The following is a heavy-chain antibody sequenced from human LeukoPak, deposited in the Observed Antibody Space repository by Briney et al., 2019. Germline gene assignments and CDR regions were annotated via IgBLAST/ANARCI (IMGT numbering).Heavy chain of an antibody. J-gene: IGHJ4*02. CDR1: GFTFSSYG. D-gene: IGHD6-19*01. Sequence: PGGSLRLSCAASGFTFSSYGMHWVRQAPGKGLEWVAVISYDGSNKYYADSVEGRFTISRDNSKNTLYLQMNSLRAEDTAVYYCAKDGGIAVAGTADYWGQGTLVTVSS. CDR3: AKDGGIAVAGTADY. CDR2: ISYDGSNK. V-gene: IGHV3-30*18.